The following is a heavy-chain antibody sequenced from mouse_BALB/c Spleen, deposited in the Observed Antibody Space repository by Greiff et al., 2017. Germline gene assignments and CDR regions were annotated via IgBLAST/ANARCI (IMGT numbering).Heavy chain of an antibody. Sequence: EVKVVESGGDLVKPGGSLKLSCAASGFTFSSYGMSWVRQTPDKRLEWVATISSGGSYTYYPDTVTGRFTISRDNAKNTLYLEMSSLRSEDTAMYYCAREGPDAMDYWGQGTSVTVSS. J-gene: IGHJ4*01. V-gene: IGHV5-6*01. CDR2: ISSGGSYT. CDR1: GFTFSSYG. CDR3: AREGPDAMDY. D-gene: IGHD3-3*01.